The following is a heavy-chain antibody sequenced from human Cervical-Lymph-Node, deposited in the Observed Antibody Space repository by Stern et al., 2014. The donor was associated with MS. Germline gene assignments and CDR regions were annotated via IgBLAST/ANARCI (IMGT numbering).Heavy chain of an antibody. CDR2: ISLNSGSI. CDR3: VKGLAAVTTFGFDY. J-gene: IGHJ4*02. D-gene: IGHD4-17*01. Sequence: EVQLVESGGGLVPPGRSLRLSCAASGFTFDDYAMHWVRQAPGNGLEWVSGISLNSGSIGYADSVKGRFTVSRDNAKNSLYMQMNSLRPEDTALYYCVKGLAAVTTFGFDYWGQGTLVIVSS. V-gene: IGHV3-9*01. CDR1: GFTFDDYA.